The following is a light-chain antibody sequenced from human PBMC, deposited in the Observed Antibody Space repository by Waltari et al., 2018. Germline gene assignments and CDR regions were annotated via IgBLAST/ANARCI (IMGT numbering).Light chain of an antibody. CDR1: SSDVGRYNY. CDR2: DVS. Sequence: QSALTQPASVSGSPGQSITISCTGTSSDVGRYNYVSWYQQHPGKAPKLLIYDVSNRPSGVPSRFSGSKSCNTASLTISGLQAADEAHYYCNSYASNSNGLFGGGTKLTIL. J-gene: IGLJ2*01. CDR3: NSYASNSNGL. V-gene: IGLV2-14*03.